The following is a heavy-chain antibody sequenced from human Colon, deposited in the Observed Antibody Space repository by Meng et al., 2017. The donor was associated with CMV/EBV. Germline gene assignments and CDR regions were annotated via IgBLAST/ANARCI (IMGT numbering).Heavy chain of an antibody. CDR1: GFTFSDFY. Sequence: GGSLRLSCAASGFTFSDFYLHWIRQAPGKGLEWVSHISSDGHTIYYADSVKGRFTTSPANAKKLLYLQMNSLRAEDTAIYSCARDPRDYRYYYGMDVWGRGTTVTVSS. V-gene: IGHV3-11*04. J-gene: IGHJ6*02. CDR3: ARDPRDYRYYYGMDV. CDR2: ISSDGHTI. D-gene: IGHD4/OR15-4a*01.